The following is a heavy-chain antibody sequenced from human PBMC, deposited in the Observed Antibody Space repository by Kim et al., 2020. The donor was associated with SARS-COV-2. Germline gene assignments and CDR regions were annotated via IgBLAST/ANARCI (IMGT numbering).Heavy chain of an antibody. Sequence: SETLSLICTVSGVSFSSYHWSWIRQSAGRGLEWIGRIHASGSTNYNPSLKSRLTMSVDTSKHQMSLKLSAVTAADTAMYYCARQVAGTDRRFDYWGQGILVTVSS. CDR3: ARQVAGTDRRFDY. CDR2: IHASGST. D-gene: IGHD6-19*01. V-gene: IGHV4-4*07. CDR1: GVSFSSYH. J-gene: IGHJ4*02.